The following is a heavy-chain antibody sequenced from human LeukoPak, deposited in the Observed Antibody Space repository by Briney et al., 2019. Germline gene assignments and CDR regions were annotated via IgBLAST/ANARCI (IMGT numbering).Heavy chain of an antibody. CDR3: ASYGDYSTFGY. V-gene: IGHV3-74*01. CDR1: GFTFSSYW. Sequence: GGSLRLSCAASGFTFSSYWMHWVRQAPGKGLVWVSRINSDGSSTSYADSVKGRFTISRDNAKNTLYLQMNSLRAEDTAVYYCASYGDYSTFGYWGQGTLVTVSS. J-gene: IGHJ4*02. D-gene: IGHD4-17*01. CDR2: INSDGSST.